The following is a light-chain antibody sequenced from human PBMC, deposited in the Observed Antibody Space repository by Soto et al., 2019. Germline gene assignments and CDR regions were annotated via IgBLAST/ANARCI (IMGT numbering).Light chain of an antibody. J-gene: IGKJ5*01. CDR2: DAS. V-gene: IGKV3-11*01. CDR3: QHYGRSPIN. CDR1: QSVGLS. Sequence: ELVLTQSPARLSFYPVERATHSCRASQSVGLSLAWYQQKPGQAPRLLIYDASESATGIPARFSGSGSGTDFTLTISSLEPEDFALYYCQHYGRSPINFGKGQRLAIK.